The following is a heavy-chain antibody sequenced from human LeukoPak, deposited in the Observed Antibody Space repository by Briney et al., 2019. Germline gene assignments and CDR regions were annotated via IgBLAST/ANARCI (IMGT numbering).Heavy chain of an antibody. V-gene: IGHV3-23*01. CDR2: IVGSVGDT. J-gene: IGHJ4*02. CDR1: GFTFSSYA. CDR3: AKEKALLWFGESPKKYYFDY. D-gene: IGHD3-10*01. Sequence: GGSLRLSCAASGFTFSSYAMNWVRQAPGKGLEWVSTIVGSVGDTYYTDSVKGRFTISRDNSKNRLYLQMRSLRAEDTAVYYCAKEKALLWFGESPKKYYFDYWGQGTLVTVSS.